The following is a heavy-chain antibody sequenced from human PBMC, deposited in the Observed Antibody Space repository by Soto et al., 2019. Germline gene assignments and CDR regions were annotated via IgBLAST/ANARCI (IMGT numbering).Heavy chain of an antibody. J-gene: IGHJ3*02. CDR2: ISSSSSYI. CDR3: ASGVVRDAFDI. Sequence: EVQLVESGGGLVKPGGSLRLSCAASGFTFSSYSMNWVRQAPGKGLEWVSSISSSSSYIYYADSVKGRFTISRDNAKNSLYVQMNSLRAEDTAVYYCASGVVRDAFDIWGQGTMVTVSS. D-gene: IGHD3-3*01. CDR1: GFTFSSYS. V-gene: IGHV3-21*01.